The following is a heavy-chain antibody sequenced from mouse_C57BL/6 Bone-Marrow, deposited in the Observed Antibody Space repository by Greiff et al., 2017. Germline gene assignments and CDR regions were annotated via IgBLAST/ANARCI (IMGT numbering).Heavy chain of an antibody. CDR3: ARGYDYDYAMDY. CDR1: GYSFTDYN. V-gene: IGHV1-39*01. Sequence: EVQLQQSGPELVKPGASVKISCKASGYSFTDYNMNWVKQSNGKSLEWIGVINPNYGTTSYNQKFKSKATLTVDKSSSTAYMQLNSLKSEDSAVYYCARGYDYDYAMDYWGQGTSVTVSS. CDR2: INPNYGTT. J-gene: IGHJ4*01. D-gene: IGHD2-4*01.